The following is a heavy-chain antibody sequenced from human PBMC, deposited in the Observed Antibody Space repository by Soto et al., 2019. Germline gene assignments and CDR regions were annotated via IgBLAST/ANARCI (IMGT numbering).Heavy chain of an antibody. D-gene: IGHD2-2*01. CDR2: ISYDGSNK. J-gene: IGHJ6*02. Sequence: GGSLRLSCAASGFTFSSYGMHWVRQAPGKGLAWVAVISYDGSNKYYADSVKGRFTISRDNSKNTLYLQMNSLRAEDTAVYYCAKGGAAANNYYYYGMDVWGQGTTVTVSS. CDR1: GFTFSSYG. V-gene: IGHV3-30*18. CDR3: AKGGAAANNYYYYGMDV.